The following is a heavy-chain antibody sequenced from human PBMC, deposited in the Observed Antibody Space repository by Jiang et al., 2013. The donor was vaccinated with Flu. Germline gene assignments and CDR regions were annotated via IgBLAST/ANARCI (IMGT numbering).Heavy chain of an antibody. CDR1: GGSVSSGSYY. CDR2: IYYSGST. CDR3: AAEGQLETFDY. Sequence: SGSGLVKPSETLSLTCTVSGGSVSSGSYYWSWIRQPPGKGLEWIGYIYYSGSTNYNPSLKSRVTISVDTSKNQFSLKLSSVTAADTAVYYCAAEGQLETFDYWGQGTLVTVSS. J-gene: IGHJ4*02. V-gene: IGHV4-61*01. D-gene: IGHD6-6*01.